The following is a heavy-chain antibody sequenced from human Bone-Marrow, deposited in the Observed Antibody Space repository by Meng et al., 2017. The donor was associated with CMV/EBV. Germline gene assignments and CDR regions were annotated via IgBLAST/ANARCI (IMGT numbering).Heavy chain of an antibody. V-gene: IGHV3-23*01. Sequence: SYAMSWVRQAPGKGLEWVSGISSSGGYTYYADSVKGRFTISRDNSKNTLYLQMDSLRAEDTAVYYCAKADTYYYDSGGYYPPGFDYWGQGTLVTVSS. CDR3: AKADTYYYDSGGYYPPGFDY. D-gene: IGHD3-22*01. CDR2: ISSSGGYT. CDR1: SYA. J-gene: IGHJ4*02.